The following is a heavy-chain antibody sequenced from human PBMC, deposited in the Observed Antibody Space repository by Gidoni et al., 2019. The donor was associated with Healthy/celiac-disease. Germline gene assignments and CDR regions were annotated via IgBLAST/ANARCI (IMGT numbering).Heavy chain of an antibody. V-gene: IGHV1-8*01. CDR1: VYTFTSYA. CDR2: MNPNSGNT. D-gene: IGHD4-17*01. Sequence: QVQLVQSGDEGKKPGASVKVSCKASVYTFTSYANNWVRQATGKGLEWMGWMNPNSGNTGYAQKFQGRATMTRNTTISTAYMELSSLRSEDTAVYYCARGRYGDGINLDYWGQGTLVTVSA. J-gene: IGHJ4*02. CDR3: ARGRYGDGINLDY.